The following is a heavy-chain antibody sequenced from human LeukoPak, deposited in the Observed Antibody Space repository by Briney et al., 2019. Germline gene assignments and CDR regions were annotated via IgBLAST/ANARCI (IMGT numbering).Heavy chain of an antibody. Sequence: GGSLRLSCAASGFTFSSYSMNWVRQAPGKGLEWVSSISSSSSYIYYADSVKGRFTISRDNAKNSLYLQMNSLRAEDTAVYYCARGDSESGTYYDFWSGYPNWFDPWGQGTLVTVSS. D-gene: IGHD3-3*01. CDR1: GFTFSSYS. CDR3: ARGDSESGTYYDFWSGYPNWFDP. V-gene: IGHV3-21*01. J-gene: IGHJ5*02. CDR2: ISSSSSYI.